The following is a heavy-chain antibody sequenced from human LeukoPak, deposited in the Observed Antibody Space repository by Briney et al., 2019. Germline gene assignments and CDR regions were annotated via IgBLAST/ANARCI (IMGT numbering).Heavy chain of an antibody. CDR3: ARDLTTVVTRPQYWFDP. V-gene: IGHV3-21*01. J-gene: IGHJ5*02. CDR2: ISSSSYI. D-gene: IGHD4-23*01. Sequence: GGSLRLSCAASGFTFSSYSMNWVRQAPGKGLEWVSSISSSSYIYYADSVKGRFTISRDNAKNSLYLQMNSLRAEDTAVYYCARDLTTVVTRPQYWFDPWGQGTLVTVSS. CDR1: GFTFSSYS.